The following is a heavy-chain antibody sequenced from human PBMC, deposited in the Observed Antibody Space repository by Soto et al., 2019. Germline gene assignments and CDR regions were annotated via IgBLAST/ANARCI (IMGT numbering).Heavy chain of an antibody. Sequence: QVQLVQSGAEVKKPGASVKVSCRASGYTFTSYDINWVRQATGQGLEWMGWMNPNSGNTGYAQKFQGRGTMTRNTSISTAYRDLSSLTSDDTAVYYCASSTNDYGDRHWGQGSLVTISS. D-gene: IGHD4-17*01. V-gene: IGHV1-8*01. CDR2: MNPNSGNT. CDR3: ASSTNDYGDRH. CDR1: GYTFTSYD. J-gene: IGHJ4*02.